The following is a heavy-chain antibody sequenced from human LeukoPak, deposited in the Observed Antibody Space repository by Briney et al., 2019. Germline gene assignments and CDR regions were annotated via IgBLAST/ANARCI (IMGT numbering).Heavy chain of an antibody. CDR3: ALDLSGYSSFDY. J-gene: IGHJ4*02. D-gene: IGHD3-3*01. Sequence: SETLSLTCTVSGGSISVGGHYWSWIRQLPGKGLEWIGYIYYSGSTYYNPSLKSRVTMSVDTSKSQFSLKLSSVTAAYTAVYYCALDLSGYSSFDYWGQGTLVTVSP. CDR2: IYYSGST. V-gene: IGHV4-31*03. CDR1: GGSISVGGHY.